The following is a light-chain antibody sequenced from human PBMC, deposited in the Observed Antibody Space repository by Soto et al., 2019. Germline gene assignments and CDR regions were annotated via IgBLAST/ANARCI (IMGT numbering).Light chain of an antibody. CDR2: GAS. J-gene: IGKJ2*02. CDR1: QSVSSNF. CDR3: QQYGSSPGT. V-gene: IGKV3-20*01. Sequence: EIVLTQSPGTLSLSPGERATLSCRAGQSVSSNFLAWYQQKPGQAPKLLISGASSRATGIPDRFSGSGSGTDFTLTISRLEPEDFALYSCQQYGSSPGTFGQGTKLEIK.